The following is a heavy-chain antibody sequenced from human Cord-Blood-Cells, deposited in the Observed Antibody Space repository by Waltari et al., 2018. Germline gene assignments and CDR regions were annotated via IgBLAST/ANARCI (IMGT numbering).Heavy chain of an antibody. D-gene: IGHD7-27*01. CDR3: ARDRGGLGIGDI. V-gene: IGHV1-2*02. Sequence: QVQLVQSGAEVKKPGASVKVSCKASGYTFTGYYMHWVRQAPGQGLAWMEWINPTSGGTNDAQKFQGRVPMTRDTAISAAYMELSRLGSDDTAVYSCARDRGGLGIGDIWGQGTMVTVSS. CDR1: GYTFTGYY. CDR2: INPTSGGT. J-gene: IGHJ3*02.